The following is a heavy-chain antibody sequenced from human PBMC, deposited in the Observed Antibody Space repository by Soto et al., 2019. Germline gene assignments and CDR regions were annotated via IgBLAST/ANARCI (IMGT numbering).Heavy chain of an antibody. D-gene: IGHD5-12*01. Sequence: QVQLVQSGAEVKKPGSSVKVSCKASGGTFSTYAISWVRQAPGQGLEWMGGIIPVLGTPTYVQKFQGRVTITADESTSTAYMELSSLRSEDTALYYCTRDDGDGYNYVPYWGQGTLVTVSS. V-gene: IGHV1-69*11. CDR3: TRDDGDGYNYVPY. CDR2: IIPVLGTP. CDR1: GGTFSTYA. J-gene: IGHJ4*02.